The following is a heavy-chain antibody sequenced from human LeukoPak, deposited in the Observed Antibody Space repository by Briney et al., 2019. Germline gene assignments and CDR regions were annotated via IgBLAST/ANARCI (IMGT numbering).Heavy chain of an antibody. J-gene: IGHJ4*02. CDR3: ANYYYDTSGYKN. CDR1: GFIFRSYA. CDR2: ISSSGGRT. V-gene: IGHV3-23*01. D-gene: IGHD3-22*01. Sequence: GGSLRLSCAASGFIFRSYAMSWVRQAPGKGLEWVSGISSSGGRTFYADSVKGRFAISRDNSKNTLYLQMNSLRAEDTAVYYCANYYYDTSGYKNWGQGTLVTVSS.